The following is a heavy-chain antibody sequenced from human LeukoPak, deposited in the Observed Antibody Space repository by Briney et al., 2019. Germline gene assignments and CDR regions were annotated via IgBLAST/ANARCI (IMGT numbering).Heavy chain of an antibody. CDR1: GFTFSDYY. J-gene: IGHJ4*02. D-gene: IGHD6-19*01. CDR3: ARASQWLPTDY. CDR2: ISSSGGSI. Sequence: GGSLRLSCAASGFTFSDYYLSWIRQDPGKGLEWVSYISSSGGSIYYADSVKGRFTISRDNAKNSLYLQMNSLRAEDTAVYYCARASQWLPTDYWGQGTLVTVSS. V-gene: IGHV3-11*04.